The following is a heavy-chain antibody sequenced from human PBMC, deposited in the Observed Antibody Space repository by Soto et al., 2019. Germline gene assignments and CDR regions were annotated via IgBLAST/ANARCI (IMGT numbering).Heavy chain of an antibody. CDR3: ARGLGLYYFDY. D-gene: IGHD1-26*01. CDR1: VCTFTSYA. V-gene: IGHV1-3*01. Sequence: AAGKVSCKASVCTFTSYAMHWVRQAPGQRVELMGWINSVNGNTKXSQNFQGRVXITRETSSSTSXMELSXVRAEDTAVYYCARGLGLYYFDYWGQGTLVTVSS. J-gene: IGHJ4*02. CDR2: INSVNGNT.